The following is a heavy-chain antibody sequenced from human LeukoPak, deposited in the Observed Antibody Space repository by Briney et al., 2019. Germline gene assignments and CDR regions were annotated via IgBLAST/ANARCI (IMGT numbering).Heavy chain of an antibody. CDR1: GFTFSSYW. CDR3: RVAITTAPDAFDI. J-gene: IGHJ3*02. Sequence: GGSLRLSCAASGFTFSSYWMSWVRQAPGKGLEWVANIKQDGSEKYYVDSVKGRFTISRDNAKNSLYLQMNSLRAEDTAVYYCRVAITTAPDAFDIWGQGTMVTVSS. V-gene: IGHV3-7*01. D-gene: IGHD3-22*01. CDR2: IKQDGSEK.